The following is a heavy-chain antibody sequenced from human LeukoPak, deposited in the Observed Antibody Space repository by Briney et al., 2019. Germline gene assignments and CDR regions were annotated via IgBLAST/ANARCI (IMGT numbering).Heavy chain of an antibody. CDR3: ARDWVYGSGSYPNWFDP. CDR1: GFTFNNYN. Sequence: TPGGSLRLSCVTSGFTFNNYNMNWVRQAPGRALEWVSSITSSGTYIFYADSVKGRFTISRDNAKNSLYLQMNSLRAEDTAVYYCARDWVYGSGSYPNWFDPWGQGTLVTVSS. CDR2: ITSSGTYI. V-gene: IGHV3-21*01. J-gene: IGHJ5*02. D-gene: IGHD3-10*01.